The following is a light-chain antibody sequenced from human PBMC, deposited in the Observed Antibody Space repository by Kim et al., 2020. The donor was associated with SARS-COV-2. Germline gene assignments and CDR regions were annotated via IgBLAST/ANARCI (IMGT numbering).Light chain of an antibody. Sequence: LSPGERAPLSCRASQSLSSSYLAWYQQKPGQAPRLLIYGASSRATGIPDRFSGSGSGTDFTLTINRLEPEDFAVYYCQQFANSLNTFGQGTKLEI. V-gene: IGKV3-20*01. J-gene: IGKJ2*01. CDR1: QSLSSSY. CDR2: GAS. CDR3: QQFANSLNT.